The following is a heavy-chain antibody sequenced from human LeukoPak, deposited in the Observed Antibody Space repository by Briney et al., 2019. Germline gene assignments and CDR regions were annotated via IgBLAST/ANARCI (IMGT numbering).Heavy chain of an antibody. J-gene: IGHJ4*02. CDR2: IYYSGST. D-gene: IGHD5-24*01. CDR1: GGSISSYS. V-gene: IGHV4-59*01. CDR3: ARGPGNGHSFDY. Sequence: PSETLSLTCTVSGGSISSYSWSWIRQPPGKGLEWIGYIYYSGSTNYNPSLKSRVTISVDTSKNQFSLRLSSVTAADTAVYYCARGPGNGHSFDYWGQGTLVTVSS.